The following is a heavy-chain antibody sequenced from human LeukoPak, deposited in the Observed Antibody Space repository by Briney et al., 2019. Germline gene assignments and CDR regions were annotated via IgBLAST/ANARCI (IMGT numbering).Heavy chain of an antibody. CDR2: ISSNGGST. CDR3: VKARSSKISAAWEY. CDR1: GFTLSSYA. V-gene: IGHV3-64D*06. D-gene: IGHD6-13*01. Sequence: PGGSLRLSCSASGFTLSSYAMHWVRQAPGRGLEYVSAISSNGGSTYYADSVRGRFTISRDNSKNTLYLQMSSLIGEDTAVYYCVKARSSKISAAWEYWGRGTLVTVSS. J-gene: IGHJ4*02.